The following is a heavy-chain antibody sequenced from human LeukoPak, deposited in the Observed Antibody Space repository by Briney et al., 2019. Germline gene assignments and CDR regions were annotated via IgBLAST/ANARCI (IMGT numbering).Heavy chain of an antibody. CDR2: INHSGST. D-gene: IGHD3-16*01. Sequence: EPSETLSLTCAVYGGSFSGYYWSWIRQPPGKGLEWIGEINHSGSTNYNPSLKSRVTISVDTSKNQFSLKLSSVTAADTAVYYCARGRFHAFDIWGQGSLVTVSS. J-gene: IGHJ4*02. CDR3: ARGRFHAFDI. CDR1: GGSFSGYY. V-gene: IGHV4-34*01.